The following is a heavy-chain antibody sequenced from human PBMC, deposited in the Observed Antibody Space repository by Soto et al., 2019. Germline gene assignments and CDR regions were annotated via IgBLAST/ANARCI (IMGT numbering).Heavy chain of an antibody. Sequence: ASVKVSCKASGYTFTSYGISWVRQAPGQGLEWMGWISAYNGNTNYAQKLQGRVTMTTDTSTSTAYMELRSLRSDDTAVYYCARDRGGRGAAATFYYYCGMDVWGQGTTVTVPS. J-gene: IGHJ6*02. CDR1: GYTFTSYG. V-gene: IGHV1-18*04. CDR2: ISAYNGNT. D-gene: IGHD6-25*01. CDR3: ARDRGGRGAAATFYYYCGMDV.